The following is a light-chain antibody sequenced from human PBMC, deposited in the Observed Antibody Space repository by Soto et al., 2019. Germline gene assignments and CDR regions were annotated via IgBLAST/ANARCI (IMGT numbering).Light chain of an antibody. CDR2: RVS. Sequence: DAVLIQCPASLPVTLGEPASISGGSTQSLFHSDGNTYLNWFHQRPGQSPRRLLNRVSNRDSGVPDKFSGSGSGTNFSLKISWVEADDVGVYYCMQGTHWPRTFGQRTKVDNK. J-gene: IGKJ1*01. CDR1: QSLFHSDGNTY. V-gene: IGKV2-30*02. CDR3: MQGTHWPRT.